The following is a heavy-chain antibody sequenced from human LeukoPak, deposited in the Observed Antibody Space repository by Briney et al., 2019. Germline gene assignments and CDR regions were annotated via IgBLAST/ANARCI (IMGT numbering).Heavy chain of an antibody. V-gene: IGHV3-11*04. J-gene: IGHJ4*02. CDR2: ISSSGSTI. CDR1: GFTFSDYY. Sequence: GGSLRLSCAASGFTFSDYYMSWIRQAPGKGLEWVSYISSSGSTIYYADSVKGRFTISRDNAKNSLYLQMNSLRAEDTAVYYCARECWVDILTGYLFYWGQGTLVTVSS. CDR3: ARECWVDILTGYLFY. D-gene: IGHD3-9*01.